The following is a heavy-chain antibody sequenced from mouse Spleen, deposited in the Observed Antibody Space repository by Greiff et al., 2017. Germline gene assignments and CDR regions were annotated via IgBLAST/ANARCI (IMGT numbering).Heavy chain of an antibody. CDR2: IDPSDSYT. J-gene: IGHJ2*01. CDR1: GYTFTSYW. D-gene: IGHD6-1*01. Sequence: VQLQQPGAELVRPGTSVKLSCKASGYTFTSYWMHWVKQRPGQGLEWIGVIDPSDSYTNYNQKFKGKATLTVDTSSSTAYMQLSSLTSEDSAVYYCARGATRDYFDYWGQGTTLTVSS. CDR3: ARGATRDYFDY. V-gene: IGHV1-59*01.